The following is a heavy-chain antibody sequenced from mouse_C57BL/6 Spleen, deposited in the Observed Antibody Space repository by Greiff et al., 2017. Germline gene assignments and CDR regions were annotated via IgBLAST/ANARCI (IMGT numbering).Heavy chain of an antibody. CDR2: IYPSDSET. CDR1: GYTFTSYW. D-gene: IGHD2-13*01. J-gene: IGHJ4*01. Sequence: QVHVKQPGAELVRPGSSVKLSCKASGYTFTSYWMDWVKQRPGQGLEWIGNIYPSDSETHYNQKFKDKATLTVDKSSSTAYMQLSSLTSEDSAVYYCARMDYYYAMDYWGQGTSVTVSS. V-gene: IGHV1-61*01. CDR3: ARMDYYYAMDY.